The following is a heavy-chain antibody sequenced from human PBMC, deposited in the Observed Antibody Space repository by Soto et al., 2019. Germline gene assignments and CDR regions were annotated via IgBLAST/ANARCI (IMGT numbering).Heavy chain of an antibody. D-gene: IGHD6-13*01. J-gene: IGHJ4*02. CDR3: ARDKSAGNPLGYFDY. Sequence: GGSLRLSCSASGFTVSSNYMSWVRQAPGKGLEWVSVIYSGGSTYYADSVKGRFTISRDNSKNTLYLQMNSLRAEDTAVYYCARDKSAGNPLGYFDYWGQGTLATVSS. CDR2: IYSGGST. CDR1: GFTVSSNY. V-gene: IGHV3-53*01.